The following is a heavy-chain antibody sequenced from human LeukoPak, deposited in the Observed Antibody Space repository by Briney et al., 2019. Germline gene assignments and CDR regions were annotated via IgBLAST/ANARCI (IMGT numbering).Heavy chain of an antibody. V-gene: IGHV1-8*01. Sequence: ASVKVSCKASGYTFTSYDINWVRQATGQRLEWMGWMNPNSGNTGYAQKFQGRVTMTRNTSISTAYMELSSLRSEDTAVYYCARAPTLWSGYFYYYYGMDVWGQGTTVTVSS. CDR3: ARAPTLWSGYFYYYYGMDV. CDR2: MNPNSGNT. D-gene: IGHD3-3*01. J-gene: IGHJ6*02. CDR1: GYTFTSYD.